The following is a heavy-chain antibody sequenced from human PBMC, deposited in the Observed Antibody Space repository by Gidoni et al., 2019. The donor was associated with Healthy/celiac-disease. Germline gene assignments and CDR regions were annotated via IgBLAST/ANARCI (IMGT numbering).Heavy chain of an antibody. D-gene: IGHD3-9*01. CDR3: TTEDYDILTGYSPFDY. Sequence: EVQLVESGGGLVKPGGSLRLSCAASGFTFSNAWMSWVRQAPGKGLEWVGRIKSKTDGGTTDYAAPVKGRFTISRDDSKNTLYLQMNSLKTEDTAVYYCTTEDYDILTGYSPFDYWGQGTLITVSS. CDR2: IKSKTDGGTT. CDR1: GFTFSNAW. V-gene: IGHV3-15*01. J-gene: IGHJ4*02.